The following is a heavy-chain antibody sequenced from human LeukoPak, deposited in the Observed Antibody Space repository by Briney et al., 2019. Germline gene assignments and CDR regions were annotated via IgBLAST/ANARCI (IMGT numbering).Heavy chain of an antibody. CDR2: INPHTGAA. D-gene: IGHD3-3*01. Sequence: GASVKVSCKVSGYTFIENYIHWVRQAPGQGLEWMGLINPHTGAANYSQKFRGRVTMTRDTSISTAYMHLTRLKFDDTAVYYCARGKSGYSPWGQGTPATVSS. V-gene: IGHV1-2*02. J-gene: IGHJ4*02. CDR1: GYTFIENY. CDR3: ARGKSGYSP.